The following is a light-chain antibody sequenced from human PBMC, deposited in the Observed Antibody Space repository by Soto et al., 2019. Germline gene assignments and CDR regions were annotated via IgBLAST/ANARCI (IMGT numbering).Light chain of an antibody. CDR2: SLN. Sequence: QPVLTQPPSASGTPGQRVTISCSGSSSNIGSNTVNWYQQLPGTAPKLLIYSLNQRPSGVPDRFSDSKSGTSASLAISGLQSEDEADYYCAAWDDNLNGPVFGGGTKLTVL. J-gene: IGLJ3*02. CDR1: SSNIGSNT. CDR3: AAWDDNLNGPV. V-gene: IGLV1-44*01.